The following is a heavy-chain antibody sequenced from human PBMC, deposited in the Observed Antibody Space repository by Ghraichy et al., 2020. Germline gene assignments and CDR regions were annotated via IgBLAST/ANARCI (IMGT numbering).Heavy chain of an antibody. CDR3: ARVSFGAKWELLESRGDNNFDY. Sequence: GGSLRLSCAASGFTFSSYSMNWVRQAPGKGLEWVSSISSSSSYIYYADSVKGRFTISRDNAKNSLYLQMNSLRAEDTAVYYCARVSFGAKWELLESRGDNNFDYWGQGTLVTVSS. V-gene: IGHV3-21*01. J-gene: IGHJ4*02. CDR1: GFTFSSYS. CDR2: ISSSSSYI. D-gene: IGHD1-26*01.